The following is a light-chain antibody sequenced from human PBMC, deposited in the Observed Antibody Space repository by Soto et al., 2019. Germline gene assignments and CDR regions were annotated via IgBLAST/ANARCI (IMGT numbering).Light chain of an antibody. J-gene: IGKJ5*01. V-gene: IGKV1-39*01. CDR2: AAS. CDR1: QSISSY. Sequence: DIQISQSPSSLSASIGDIVTITCRASQSISSYLNWYQQKPGKAPKLLIYAASSLQTGVPSRFSGSGSGTDFTLTISSLQPDDCATYYCQLYNSYPITFGQGTRLEIK. CDR3: QLYNSYPIT.